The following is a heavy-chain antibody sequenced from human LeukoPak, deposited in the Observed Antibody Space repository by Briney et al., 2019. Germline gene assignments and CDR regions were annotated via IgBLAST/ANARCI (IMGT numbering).Heavy chain of an antibody. D-gene: IGHD3-22*01. CDR3: ARGAYYYDSSGYRYPVYFDY. V-gene: IGHV4-59*01. CDR2: IYYSGST. Sequence: MPSETLSLTCTVSGGSISSYYWSWLRQLPGKGLEWIGYIYYSGSTNYNPSLKSRVTISVDTSKNQFSLKLSSVTAADTAVYYCARGAYYYDSSGYRYPVYFDYWGQGTLVTVSS. CDR1: GGSISSYY. J-gene: IGHJ4*02.